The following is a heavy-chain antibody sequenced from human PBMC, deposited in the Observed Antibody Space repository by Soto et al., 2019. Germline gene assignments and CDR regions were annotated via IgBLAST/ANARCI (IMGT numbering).Heavy chain of an antibody. CDR3: ARVIENTIFGLVIKGGYAFDI. V-gene: IGHV3-30-3*01. J-gene: IGHJ3*02. CDR1: GFTFSSYA. Sequence: GSLRLSCAASGFTFSSYAMHWARQAPGKGLEWVAVISYDGSNKYYADSVKGRFTISRDNSKTTLYLQMNSLRAEDTAVYYCARVIENTIFGLVIKGGYAFDICAQRTMVTVS. D-gene: IGHD3-3*01. CDR2: ISYDGSNK.